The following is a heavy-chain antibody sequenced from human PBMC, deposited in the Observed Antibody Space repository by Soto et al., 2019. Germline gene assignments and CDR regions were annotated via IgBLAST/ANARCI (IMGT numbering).Heavy chain of an antibody. V-gene: IGHV3-30*18. J-gene: IGHJ4*02. D-gene: IGHD3-3*01. CDR2: IPYDGSHQ. Sequence: QVHLVESGGGVVQPGRSLRLSCGASGFTFSSHGMHWIRQAPGKGLEWVAVIPYDGSHQYYADSVKGRFSISRDNSKNTLYLQMNSLRAEDTAVYYCAKLRVLEWEVQESDYWGQGTLVSVSS. CDR3: AKLRVLEWEVQESDY. CDR1: GFTFSSHG.